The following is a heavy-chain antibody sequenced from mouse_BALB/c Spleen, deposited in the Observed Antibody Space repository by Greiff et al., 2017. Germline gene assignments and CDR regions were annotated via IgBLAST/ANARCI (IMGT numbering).Heavy chain of an antibody. CDR2: IWGGGST. CDR1: GFSLSSYS. Sequence: VKLVESGPGLVAPSQSLSITCTVSGFSLSSYSVHWVRQPPGKGLEWLGMIWGGGSTDYNSALKSRLSISKDNSKSQVFLKMNSLQTDDTAMYYGARNGDYDGNYDAMDYWGQGTSVTVSS. D-gene: IGHD2-4*01. V-gene: IGHV2-6-4*01. J-gene: IGHJ4*01. CDR3: ARNGDYDGNYDAMDY.